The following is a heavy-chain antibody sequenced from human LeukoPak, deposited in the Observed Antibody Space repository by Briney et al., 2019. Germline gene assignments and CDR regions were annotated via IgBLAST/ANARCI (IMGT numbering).Heavy chain of an antibody. D-gene: IGHD6-19*01. V-gene: IGHV4-34*01. CDR3: ERGRVREAVAGFDY. Sequence: PSETLSLTCAVYGGSFSGYYWSWIRQPPGKGLEWIGEINHSGSTNYNPSLKSRVTISVDTSKNQFSLKLSSVTAADTAVYYCERGRVREAVAGFDYWGQGTLVTVSS. J-gene: IGHJ4*02. CDR1: GGSFSGYY. CDR2: INHSGST.